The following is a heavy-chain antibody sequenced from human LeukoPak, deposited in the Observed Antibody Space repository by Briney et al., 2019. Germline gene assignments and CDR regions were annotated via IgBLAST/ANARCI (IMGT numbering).Heavy chain of an antibody. J-gene: IGHJ4*02. CDR3: ARDPGYCSGGSCYSSSRFDY. Sequence: GGSLRLSCAASRFTFSSYAMHWVRQAPGKGLEWVAVISYDGSNKYYADSVKGRFTISRDNSKNTLYLQMNSLRAEDTAVYYCARDPGYCSGGSCYSSSRFDYWGQGTLVTVSS. CDR1: RFTFSSYA. V-gene: IGHV3-30*04. CDR2: ISYDGSNK. D-gene: IGHD2-15*01.